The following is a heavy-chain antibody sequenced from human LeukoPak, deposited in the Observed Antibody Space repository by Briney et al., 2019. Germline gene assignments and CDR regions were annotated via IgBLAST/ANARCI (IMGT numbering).Heavy chain of an antibody. V-gene: IGHV4-34*01. CDR1: GGSFSGYY. CDR3: ARGRYSGSYYVGGSRAFDI. J-gene: IGHJ3*02. Sequence: SETLSLTCAVYGGSFSGYYWSWIRQPPGKGLEWIGEINHSGSTSYNPSLKSRVTISVDTSKNQFSLKLSSVTAADTAVYYCARGRYSGSYYVGGSRAFDIWGQGTMVTVSS. CDR2: INHSGST. D-gene: IGHD1-26*01.